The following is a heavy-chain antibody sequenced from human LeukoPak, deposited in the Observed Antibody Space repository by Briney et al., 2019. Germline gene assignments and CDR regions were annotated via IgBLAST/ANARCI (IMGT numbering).Heavy chain of an antibody. V-gene: IGHV3-21*05. D-gene: IGHD3-9*01. J-gene: IGHJ4*02. CDR2: ISSSSSYI. CDR3: ARDILTGYSNY. Sequence: KPGGSLRLSCAASGFTFSTYIMNWVRQAPGKGLEWVSYISSSSSYIYYADSVKGRFTISRDNARNSLYLQMNSLRAEDTAVYYCARDILTGYSNYWGQGTLVTVSS. CDR1: GFTFSTYI.